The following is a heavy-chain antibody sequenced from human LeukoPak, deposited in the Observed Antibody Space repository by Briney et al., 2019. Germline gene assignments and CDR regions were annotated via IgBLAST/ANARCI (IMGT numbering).Heavy chain of an antibody. Sequence: SETLSLTCAVSGYSISSGYYWGWIRQPPGKGLEWIGSIYHSGSTYYNPSLKSRVTISVDTSKNQFSLKLSSVTAADTAVYYCARVRRSQTAEDYWGQGTLVTVSS. D-gene: IGHD1-14*01. CDR1: GYSISSGYY. CDR3: ARVRRSQTAEDY. J-gene: IGHJ4*02. V-gene: IGHV4-38-2*01. CDR2: IYHSGST.